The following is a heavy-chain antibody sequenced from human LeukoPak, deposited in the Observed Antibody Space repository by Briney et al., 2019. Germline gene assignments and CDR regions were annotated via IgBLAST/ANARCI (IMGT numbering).Heavy chain of an antibody. J-gene: IGHJ3*02. CDR2: IYHSGST. CDR3: ARDTGAFDI. CDR1: GGSISSGGYY. D-gene: IGHD4-11*01. V-gene: IGHV4-30-2*01. Sequence: SETLSLTCTVSGGSISSGGYYWRWLRQPPGKGLEWIGYIYHSGSTYYNPSLKSRVTISVDRSKNQFSLKLSSVTAADTAVYYCARDTGAFDIWGQGTMVTVSS.